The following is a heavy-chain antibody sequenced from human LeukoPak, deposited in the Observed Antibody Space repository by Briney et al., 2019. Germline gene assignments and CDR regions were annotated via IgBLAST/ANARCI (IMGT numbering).Heavy chain of an antibody. D-gene: IGHD5-24*01. J-gene: IGHJ4*02. CDR3: AKDGDGYNSLAYFDY. Sequence: GGSLRLSCAASGFTFSSYAMSWVRQAPGKGLEWVSSISGSGGSTYYADSVKGRFTISRDNSKNTLYLQMNSLRAEDTAVYYCAKDGDGYNSLAYFDYWGQGTLVTVS. CDR2: ISGSGGST. V-gene: IGHV3-23*01. CDR1: GFTFSSYA.